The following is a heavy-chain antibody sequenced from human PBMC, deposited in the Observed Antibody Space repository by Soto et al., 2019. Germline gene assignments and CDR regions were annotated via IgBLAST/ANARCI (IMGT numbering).Heavy chain of an antibody. J-gene: IGHJ5*02. CDR3: ARDLKEYCSDGKCNWFDP. D-gene: IGHD2-15*01. CDR2: ISYSGST. V-gene: IGHV4-59*01. CDR1: GCSINTYY. Sequence: LETLSLTCTVSGCSINTYYWSLIRQPPGKGLEWIGYISYSGSTNYNPSLKSRVTISFDASKNEISLQVRSATAADAAVYYCARDLKEYCSDGKCNWFDPWGQGTLVTVSS.